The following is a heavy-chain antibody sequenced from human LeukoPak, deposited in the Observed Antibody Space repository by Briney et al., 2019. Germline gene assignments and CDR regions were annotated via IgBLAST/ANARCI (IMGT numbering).Heavy chain of an antibody. V-gene: IGHV3-53*01. CDR2: IYSGGST. Sequence: GGSLRLSCAASGFTVSSNYMSWVRQAPGKGLEWVSVIYSGGSTYYADSVKGRFTISRDNSKNTLYLQMNSLRAEDTAVYYCAREVESPDLSGSYSNYFDYWGQGTLVTVSS. D-gene: IGHD3-10*01. CDR3: AREVESPDLSGSYSNYFDY. J-gene: IGHJ4*02. CDR1: GFTVSSNY.